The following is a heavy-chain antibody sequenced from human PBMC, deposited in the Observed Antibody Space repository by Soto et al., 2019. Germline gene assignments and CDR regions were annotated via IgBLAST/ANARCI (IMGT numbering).Heavy chain of an antibody. J-gene: IGHJ5*02. CDR3: AHSVDTAMVGENWFDP. CDR2: IDWDDDK. D-gene: IGHD5-18*01. CDR1: GFSLNTSGMC. Sequence: SGPTLVNPTQTLTLTCIFSGFSLNTSGMCVSWIRQPPGKALEWLARIDWDDDKYYSTSLKTRLTISKDTSKNQLVLTMTNMDPVDTATFYCAHSVDTAMVGENWFDPWGQGTLVTVSS. V-gene: IGHV2-70*12.